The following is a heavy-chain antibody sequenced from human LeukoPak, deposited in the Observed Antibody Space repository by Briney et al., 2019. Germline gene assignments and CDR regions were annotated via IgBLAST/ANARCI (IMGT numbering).Heavy chain of an antibody. CDR2: INNSGST. CDR3: ARGGYGPRSGN. CDR1: GASFSDNY. J-gene: IGHJ4*02. D-gene: IGHD3-10*01. V-gene: IGHV4-34*01. Sequence: KPSETLSLTCAVYGASFSDNYWSWIRQFPEKGLEWIGEINNSGSTSYNPSLNSRVIMSVDVSKNQFSLRLSSVTAADTAVYYCARGGYGPRSGNWGQGTLVTASS.